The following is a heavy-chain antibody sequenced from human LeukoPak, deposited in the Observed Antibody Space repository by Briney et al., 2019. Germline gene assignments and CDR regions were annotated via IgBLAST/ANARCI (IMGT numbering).Heavy chain of an antibody. CDR1: GFTLSSYA. J-gene: IGHJ3*02. CDR2: ISGSGGST. CDR3: AKVGYYYDSSGSSHDVFDI. D-gene: IGHD3-22*01. V-gene: IGHV3-23*01. Sequence: GGSLRHSCAASGFTLSSYAMSWVRHAPRKGLEWVSAISGSGGSTYYADSVKGRFPNSRDNSKNTLYLQMNSLRAEDTAVYYCAKVGYYYDSSGSSHDVFDIWGQGTMVTVSS.